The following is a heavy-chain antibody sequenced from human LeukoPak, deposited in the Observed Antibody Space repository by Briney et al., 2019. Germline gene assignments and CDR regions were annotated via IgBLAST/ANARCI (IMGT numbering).Heavy chain of an antibody. CDR1: GGSVSSGSYY. D-gene: IGHD1-26*01. V-gene: IGHV4-61*01. Sequence: SETLSLTCTVSGGSVSSGSYYWSWIRQPPGKGLEWIGYIYYSGSTNYNPSLKSRVTISVDTSKNQFSLKLSSVTAADTAVYYCARAARSYYVPFDYWGQGTLVTVSS. CDR3: ARAARSYYVPFDY. J-gene: IGHJ4*02. CDR2: IYYSGST.